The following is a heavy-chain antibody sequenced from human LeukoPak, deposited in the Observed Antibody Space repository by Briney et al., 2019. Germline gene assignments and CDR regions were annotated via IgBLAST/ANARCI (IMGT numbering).Heavy chain of an antibody. D-gene: IGHD1-1*01. CDR2: ISGSGNST. V-gene: IGHV3-23*01. Sequence: QPGGSLRLSCAASGFTFNNYAMILVRQAPGKGLEWVSVISGSGNSTYYADSVKGRFTISRDNSKNTLYLQMNSLRGEDTAVYHCVKDNSNWYWYFDLWGRGTLVTVSS. CDR3: VKDNSNWYWYFDL. CDR1: GFTFNNYA. J-gene: IGHJ2*01.